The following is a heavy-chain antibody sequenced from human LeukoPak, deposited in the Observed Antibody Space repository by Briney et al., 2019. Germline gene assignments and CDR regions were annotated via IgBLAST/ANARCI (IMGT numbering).Heavy chain of an antibody. CDR3: ARHQYYDSSGFLGY. D-gene: IGHD3-22*01. J-gene: IGHJ4*02. CDR1: GGSISSSSYY. V-gene: IGHV4-39*01. CDR2: IYYSGST. Sequence: SETLSLTCTVSGGSISSSSYYWGWIRQPPGKGLEWIGSIYYSGSTYYNPSLKSRVTISVDTSKNQSSLKLSSVTAADTAVYYCARHQYYDSSGFLGYWGQGTLVTVSS.